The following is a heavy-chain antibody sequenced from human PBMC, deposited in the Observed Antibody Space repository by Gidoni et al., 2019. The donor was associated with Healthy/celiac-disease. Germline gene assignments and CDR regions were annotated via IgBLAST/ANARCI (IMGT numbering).Heavy chain of an antibody. J-gene: IGHJ4*02. Sequence: EVQLVESGGGLVKPGGSLRLSCAASGFIFSSYSMNWVRQAPRKGLEWVSSIRSRSSYIYDADSVKGRFTISRDNAKNSLYLQMNSLRAEDTAVYYCARDMHYYDSSGGYYFDFWGQGTLVTVSS. V-gene: IGHV3-21*01. CDR3: ARDMHYYDSSGGYYFDF. D-gene: IGHD3-22*01. CDR2: IRSRSSYI. CDR1: GFIFSSYS.